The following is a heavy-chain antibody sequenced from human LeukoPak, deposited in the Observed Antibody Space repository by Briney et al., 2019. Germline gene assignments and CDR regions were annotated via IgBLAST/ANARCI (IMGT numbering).Heavy chain of an antibody. CDR2: ISYDGSNK. CDR3: ARGEGGFDP. V-gene: IGHV3-30*04. Sequence: GGSLRLSCAASGFTFSSYAMHWVRQAPGKGLEWVAVISYDGSNKYYADSVKGRFTISRDNAKNSLYLQMNSLRAEDTAVYYCARGEGGFDPWGQGTLVTVSS. CDR1: GFTFSSYA. J-gene: IGHJ5*02.